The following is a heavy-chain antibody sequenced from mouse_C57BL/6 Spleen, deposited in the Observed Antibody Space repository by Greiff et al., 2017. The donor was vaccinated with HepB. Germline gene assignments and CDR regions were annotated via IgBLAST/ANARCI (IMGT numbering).Heavy chain of an antibody. D-gene: IGHD1-1*01. CDR3: ARGDYYGSREEWFAY. CDR2: INPGSGGT. J-gene: IGHJ3*01. Sequence: VQVVESGAELVRPGTSVKVSCKASGYAFTNYLIEWVKQRPGQGLEWIGVINPGSGGTNYNEKFKGKATLTADKSSSTAYMQLSSLTSEDSAVYFCARGDYYGSREEWFAYWGQGTLVTVSA. V-gene: IGHV1-54*01. CDR1: GYAFTNYL.